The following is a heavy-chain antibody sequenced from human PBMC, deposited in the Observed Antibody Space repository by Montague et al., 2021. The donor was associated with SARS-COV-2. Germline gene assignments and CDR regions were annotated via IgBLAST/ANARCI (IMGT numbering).Heavy chain of an antibody. CDR3: VGEKAGGLRNVFDI. J-gene: IGHJ3*02. V-gene: IGHV4-38-2*02. CDR2: IYHSGTA. Sequence: SETLSLTCTVSGFSIGSGDYWGWLRQPPGKGLEWIGSIYHSGTAYYNPSLQSRLTMSIDTSTNQSSLRLTPVTAADTAAFFCVGEKAGGLRNVFDIWGQGTTVTVSS. CDR1: GFSIGSGDY.